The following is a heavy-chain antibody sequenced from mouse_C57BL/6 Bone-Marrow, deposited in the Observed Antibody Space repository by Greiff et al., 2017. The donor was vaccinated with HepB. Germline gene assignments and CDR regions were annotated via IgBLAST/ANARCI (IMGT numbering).Heavy chain of an antibody. CDR2: IYPGDGDT. V-gene: IGHV1-82*01. J-gene: IGHJ3*01. Sequence: VKLMESGPELVKPGASVKISCKASGYAFSSSWMNWVKQRPGKGLEWIGRIYPGDGDTNYNGKFKGKATLTADKSSSTAYMQLSSLTSEDSAVYFCARGYGNYVKFAYWGQGTLVTVSA. D-gene: IGHD2-1*01. CDR1: GYAFSSSW. CDR3: ARGYGNYVKFAY.